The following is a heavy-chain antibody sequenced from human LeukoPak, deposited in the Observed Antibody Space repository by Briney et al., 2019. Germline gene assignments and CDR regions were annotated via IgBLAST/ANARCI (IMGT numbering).Heavy chain of an antibody. CDR3: AKDAPNYYDSSGPFEY. CDR1: GFTFSSYA. CDR2: ISGSGGST. V-gene: IGHV3-23*01. D-gene: IGHD3-22*01. J-gene: IGHJ4*02. Sequence: GGSLRLSCAASGFTFSSYAMSWVRQAPGKGLGWVSAISGSGGSTYYADSVKGRFTISRDNSKDTLYLQMNSLRAEDTAVYYCAKDAPNYYDSSGPFEYWGQGTLVTVSS.